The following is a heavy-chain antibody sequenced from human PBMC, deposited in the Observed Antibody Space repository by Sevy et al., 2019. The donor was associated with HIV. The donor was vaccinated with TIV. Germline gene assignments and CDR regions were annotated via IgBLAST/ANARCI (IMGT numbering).Heavy chain of an antibody. D-gene: IGHD2-2*01. CDR3: ARSTNSAALDY. J-gene: IGHJ4*02. V-gene: IGHV3-7*01. Sequence: GGSLRLSCAASGFTFNNYWMSWVRQAPGRGLEWVANIKQDGGAQYYVDSVKGRFAISRDNAKNSLFLQMNSLRVEDTAVYYCARSTNSAALDYWGQGTPVTVSS. CDR2: IKQDGGAQ. CDR1: GFTFNNYW.